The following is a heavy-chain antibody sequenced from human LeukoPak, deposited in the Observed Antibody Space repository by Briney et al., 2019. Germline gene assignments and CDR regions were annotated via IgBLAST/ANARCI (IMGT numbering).Heavy chain of an antibody. J-gene: IGHJ6*03. Sequence: ASVKVSCKASGYTFTSYDINWVRQATGQGLEWMGWMNPNSGNTGYAQKFQGRVTITRNTSISTAYMELSSLRSEDTAVYYCARGLRGYCSSTSCHRSRYYYYMDVWGKGTTVTVSS. V-gene: IGHV1-8*03. CDR3: ARGLRGYCSSTSCHRSRYYYYMDV. CDR2: MNPNSGNT. CDR1: GYTFTSYD. D-gene: IGHD2-2*01.